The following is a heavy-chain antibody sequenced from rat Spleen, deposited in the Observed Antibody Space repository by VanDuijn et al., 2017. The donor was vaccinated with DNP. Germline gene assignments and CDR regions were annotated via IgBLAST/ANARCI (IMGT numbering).Heavy chain of an antibody. CDR2: ISYDGGST. J-gene: IGHJ3*01. CDR1: GFTFSDYY. Sequence: EVQLVESGGGLEQPGRSLKLSCAASGFTFSDYYMAWVRQAPTKGLEWVAYISYDGGSTYNGDSVKGRFTISRDNAKSTLYLQMNSLRSEDMATYYCARPARGWFAYWGQGTLVTVSS. CDR3: ARPARGWFAY. V-gene: IGHV5-22*01.